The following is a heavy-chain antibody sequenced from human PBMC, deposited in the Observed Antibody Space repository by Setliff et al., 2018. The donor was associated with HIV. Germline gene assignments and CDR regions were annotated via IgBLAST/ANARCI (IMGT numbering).Heavy chain of an antibody. D-gene: IGHD6-13*01. CDR3: ARGFSSSWYADY. Sequence: GGSLRLSCAASGFTFSNYGMNWVRQAPGKGLEWVSYISDSSSTIYYAGSVRGRFTISRDNAKNSLYLQMNSLRAEDTAVYYCARGFSSSWYADYWGQGTRVTVSS. V-gene: IGHV3-48*01. CDR1: GFTFSNYG. J-gene: IGHJ4*02. CDR2: ISDSSSTI.